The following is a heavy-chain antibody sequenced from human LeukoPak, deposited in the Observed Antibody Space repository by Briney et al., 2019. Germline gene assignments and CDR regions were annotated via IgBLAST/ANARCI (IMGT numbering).Heavy chain of an antibody. Sequence: GGSLRLSCAASRFTFSSYGMHWVRQTPGKGLEWVAFIRHDGSYQQYVDSVKGRFTVSRDDSKDTVYLQMNSLRTEDTAVYYCAKNRDSSDYPRDFDYWGQGTLVTVSS. CDR3: AKNRDSSDYPRDFDY. CDR1: RFTFSSYG. D-gene: IGHD3-22*01. J-gene: IGHJ4*02. V-gene: IGHV3-30*02. CDR2: IRHDGSYQ.